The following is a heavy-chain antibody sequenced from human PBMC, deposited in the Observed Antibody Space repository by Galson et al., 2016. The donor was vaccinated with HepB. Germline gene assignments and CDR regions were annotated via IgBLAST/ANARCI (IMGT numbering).Heavy chain of an antibody. J-gene: IGHJ4*02. CDR3: ARGDIVGTIFDY. CDR2: ISSSSYI. Sequence: SLRLSCAASGFTFSSYSMNWVRQAPGKGLEWVSSISSSSYIYYADSVKGRFTISRDNAKNSLYLQMNGLRAEDTAVYYCARGDIVGTIFDYWGQGTLVTVSS. D-gene: IGHD1-26*01. V-gene: IGHV3-21*01. CDR1: GFTFSSYS.